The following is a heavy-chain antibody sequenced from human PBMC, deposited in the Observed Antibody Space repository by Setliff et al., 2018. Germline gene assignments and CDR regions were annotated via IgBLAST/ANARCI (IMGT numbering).Heavy chain of an antibody. CDR2: ISYSGTP. CDR1: GGSLRNNF. CDR3: VRPGGTTVVARHFDY. J-gene: IGHJ4*01. V-gene: IGHV4-39*01. D-gene: IGHD2-15*01. Sequence: SETLSLTCTVSGGSLRNNFWGWIRQSPGSGLEWIGSISYSGTPYYNASVESRVTISIDTSRNQFSLELRSVTVADTATYYCVRPGGTTVVARHFDYWGSGILVTVSS.